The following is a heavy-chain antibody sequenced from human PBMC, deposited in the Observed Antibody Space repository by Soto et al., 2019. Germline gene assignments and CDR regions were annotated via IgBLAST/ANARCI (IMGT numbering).Heavy chain of an antibody. CDR1: AINFRSYA. D-gene: IGHD3-3*01. J-gene: IGHJ4*02. Sequence: SLRLSCSASAINFRSYAMSWVRQAPGKGLEWVSAVGGSGSDTYYADSVKGRFTISRDDSKNTLYLHMSSLRVEDTAIYYCAKRQSFDFWSGYLPSFDYWGQGTPVTVSS. CDR2: VGGSGSDT. V-gene: IGHV3-23*01. CDR3: AKRQSFDFWSGYLPSFDY.